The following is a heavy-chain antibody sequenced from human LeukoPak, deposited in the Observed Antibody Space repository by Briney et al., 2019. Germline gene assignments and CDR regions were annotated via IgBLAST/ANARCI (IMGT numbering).Heavy chain of an antibody. Sequence: GESLKISCKGSGYSFTSYWIGWVRQMPGKGLEWMGIIYPGDSGTRYSPSFQGQVTISADKSISTAYLQWSSLKASDTAMYYCARHRGSPEYYYYYYYMDVWGKGTTVTVSS. J-gene: IGHJ6*03. D-gene: IGHD3-10*01. V-gene: IGHV5-51*01. CDR1: GYSFTSYW. CDR2: IYPGDSGT. CDR3: ARHRGSPEYYYYYYYMDV.